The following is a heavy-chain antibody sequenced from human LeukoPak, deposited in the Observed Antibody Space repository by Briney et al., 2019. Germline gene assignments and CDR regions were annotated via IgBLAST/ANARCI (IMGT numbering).Heavy chain of an antibody. V-gene: IGHV4-30-2*01. D-gene: IGHD3-22*01. Sequence: SETLSLTCAVSGGSISSGGYSWSWIRQPPGKGLEWIGYIYHSGSTYYNPSLKSRVTISVDRSKNQFSLKLSSVTAADTAVYYCASSTYYYDSNGYYTEYFQHWGQGTLVTVSS. CDR2: IYHSGST. J-gene: IGHJ1*01. CDR3: ASSTYYYDSNGYYTEYFQH. CDR1: GGSISSGGYS.